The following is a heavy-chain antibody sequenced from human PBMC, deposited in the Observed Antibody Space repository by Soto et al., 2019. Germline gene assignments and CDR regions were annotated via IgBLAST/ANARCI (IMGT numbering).Heavy chain of an antibody. CDR3: ARSSGSYSYYGMDV. J-gene: IGHJ6*02. Sequence: QVQLAQSGAEVKKPGASVKFSCKASGYTLTDYYIHWVRQAPGRGLEWMGWINPKTGDTYSSQNLQGRVNTTRDTSIDTGYMELSRLQSDDTSVYYCARSSGSYSYYGMDVWGQGTTLTVSS. D-gene: IGHD1-26*01. V-gene: IGHV1-2*02. CDR2: INPKTGDT. CDR1: GYTLTDYY.